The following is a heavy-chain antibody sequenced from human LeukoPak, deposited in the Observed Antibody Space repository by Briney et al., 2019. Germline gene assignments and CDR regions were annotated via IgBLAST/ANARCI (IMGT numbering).Heavy chain of an antibody. CDR3: ARSGDFDRPYYYGMDV. CDR1: GGSISSSSYY. D-gene: IGHD3-9*01. CDR2: IYYSGST. V-gene: IGHV4-39*07. Sequence: SETLSLTCTVSGGSISSSSYYWGWIRQPPGKGLEWIGSIYYSGSTNYNPSLKSRVTISVDTSKNQFSLKLSSVTAADTAVYYCARSGDFDRPYYYGMDVWGQGTTVTVSS. J-gene: IGHJ6*02.